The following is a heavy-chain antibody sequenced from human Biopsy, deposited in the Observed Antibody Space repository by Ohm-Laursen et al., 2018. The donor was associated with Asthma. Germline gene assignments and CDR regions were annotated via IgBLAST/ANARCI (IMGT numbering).Heavy chain of an antibody. Sequence: SVKVSCKSLGGTFNTYVIGWVRQAPGQGLEWIGGINSVLGTTTYLHTFQDRVTITADDSTSSVYMELSSLRSEDTAVYYCARKAGSCISRTCYSLDFWGQGTLVTVSS. CDR2: INSVLGTT. D-gene: IGHD2-2*01. J-gene: IGHJ4*02. V-gene: IGHV1-69*13. CDR1: GGTFNTYV. CDR3: ARKAGSCISRTCYSLDF.